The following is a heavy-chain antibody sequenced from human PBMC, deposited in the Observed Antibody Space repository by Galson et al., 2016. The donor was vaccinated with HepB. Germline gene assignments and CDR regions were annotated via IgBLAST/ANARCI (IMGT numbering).Heavy chain of an antibody. CDR3: NTRFLGDSGYDLFDF. J-gene: IGHJ4*02. V-gene: IGHV3-15*01. Sequence: SLRLSCAASGFSFSDSFMNWVRQAPGKGLEWIGRIKTKLEGEPTEYAAPVKGRFTISRDHSRNTLYLQMNSLKTEDTAVYYCNTRFLGDSGYDLFDFWGQGTLVTVSS. D-gene: IGHD5-12*01. CDR2: IKTKLEGEPT. CDR1: GFSFSDSF.